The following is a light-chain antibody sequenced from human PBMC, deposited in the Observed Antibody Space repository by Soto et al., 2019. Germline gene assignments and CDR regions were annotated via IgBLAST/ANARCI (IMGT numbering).Light chain of an antibody. CDR2: DAS. J-gene: IGKJ1*01. CDR3: HHYNNWPPWT. Sequence: IVMTQSPATLSVSPGERATLSCRASHGISSNLAWYQQKPGQAPRLLIYDASTRATGIPARFSGSGSGTEFTLTISSLQSEDFAVYYCHHYNNWPPWTFGQGTKVDIK. CDR1: HGISSN. V-gene: IGKV3-15*01.